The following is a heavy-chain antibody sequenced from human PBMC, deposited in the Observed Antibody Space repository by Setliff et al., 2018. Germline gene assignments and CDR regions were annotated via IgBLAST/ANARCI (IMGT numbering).Heavy chain of an antibody. CDR1: GFTFSSYA. CDR3: TKDRYCGGGSCLKDFEY. Sequence: PGGSLRLSCAASGFTFSSYAMSWVRQAPGKGLEWVSTISGSGGNTYYADSVKGRFTISRDNSKNTLYLQMNSLRAEDTAVYYCTKDRYCGGGSCLKDFEYWGQGTLVTISS. V-gene: IGHV3-23*01. J-gene: IGHJ4*02. CDR2: ISGSGGNT. D-gene: IGHD2-15*01.